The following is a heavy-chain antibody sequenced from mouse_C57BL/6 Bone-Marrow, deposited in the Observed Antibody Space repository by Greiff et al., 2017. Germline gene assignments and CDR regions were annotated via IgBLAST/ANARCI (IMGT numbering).Heavy chain of an antibody. CDR3: ARAYYSNYLFAY. J-gene: IGHJ3*01. V-gene: IGHV1-82*01. CDR2: IYPGDGDT. Sequence: QVQLQQSGPELVKPGASVKISCKASGYAFSSSWMNWVKQRPGQGLEWIGRIYPGDGDTNYNGKFKGKATLTADKSSSTAYMQLSSLTSEDSAVYFCARAYYSNYLFAYWGQGTLVTVSA. D-gene: IGHD2-5*01. CDR1: GYAFSSSW.